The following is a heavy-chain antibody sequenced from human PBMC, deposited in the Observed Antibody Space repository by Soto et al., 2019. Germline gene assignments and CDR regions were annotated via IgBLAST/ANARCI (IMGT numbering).Heavy chain of an antibody. V-gene: IGHV4-30-4*08. CDR1: GGSVSTNYYY. CDR3: ARGFNSGYYYYYGMDV. Sequence: SETLSLTCSVSGGSVSTNYYYWGWIRQPPGKGLEWIGYIYYSGGAHYNPSLKSRVTISVDTSKNQFSLKLSSVTAADTAVYYCARGFNSGYYYYYGMDVWGQGTTVTVSS. J-gene: IGHJ6*02. D-gene: IGHD3-10*01. CDR2: IYYSGGA.